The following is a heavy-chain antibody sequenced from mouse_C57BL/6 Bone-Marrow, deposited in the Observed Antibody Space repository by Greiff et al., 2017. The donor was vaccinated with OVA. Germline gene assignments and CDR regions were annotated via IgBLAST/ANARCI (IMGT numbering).Heavy chain of an antibody. D-gene: IGHD2-5*01. CDR2: IRLKSDNYAT. Sequence: EVKLVESGGGLVPSGGSMKLSCVASGFTFSNYWMNWVAQCPYKGLECAAQIRLKSDNYATHYAESVKGRFTISRDDSKSSVYLQMNNLRAEDTGIYYCTASNYDFDYWGQGTTLTVSS. CDR1: GFTFSNYW. J-gene: IGHJ2*01. V-gene: IGHV6-3*01. CDR3: TASNYDFDY.